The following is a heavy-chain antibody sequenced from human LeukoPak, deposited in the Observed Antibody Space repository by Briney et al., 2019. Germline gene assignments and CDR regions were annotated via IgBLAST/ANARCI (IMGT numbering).Heavy chain of an antibody. J-gene: IGHJ6*03. CDR2: VYKSGRA. V-gene: IGHV4-59*08. CDR1: GGSINNSF. Sequence: NPSETLSLTCTVSGGSINNSFWSWIRQPPGKGLEWVGFVYKSGRAKYNPSLKSRVTMSVDTSKNQFSLKLRSVTAADTALYYCARQGGSGSYYNSIYYYYYYMDVWGKGTTVTVSS. D-gene: IGHD3-10*01. CDR3: ARQGGSGSYYNSIYYYYYYMDV.